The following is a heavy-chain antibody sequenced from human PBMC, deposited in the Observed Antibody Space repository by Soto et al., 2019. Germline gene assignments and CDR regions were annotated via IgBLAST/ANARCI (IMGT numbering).Heavy chain of an antibody. Sequence: GASVKVSCKASGYTFTSYGISWVRQAPGQGLEWMGWISAYNGNTNYAQKFQERVTITRDMSTSTAYMELSSLRSEDTAVYYCAARTHYYGGNDPFDPWGQGTLVTVSS. D-gene: IGHD2-15*01. CDR1: GYTFTSYG. J-gene: IGHJ5*02. V-gene: IGHV1-18*01. CDR3: AARTHYYGGNDPFDP. CDR2: ISAYNGNT.